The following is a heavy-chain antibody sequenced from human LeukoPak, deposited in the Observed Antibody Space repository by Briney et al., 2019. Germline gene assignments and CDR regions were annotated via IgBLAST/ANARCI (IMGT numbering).Heavy chain of an antibody. CDR3: ARVMYYYGSGQAYYFDY. CDR1: GGSISSYY. V-gene: IGHV4-4*07. CDR2: IYTSGST. Sequence: SETLSLTCTVSGGSISSYYWSWIRQPAGKGLEWIGRIYTSGSTNYNPSLKSRVTMSVDTSKNQFSLKLSSVTAADTAVYYCARVMYYYGSGQAYYFDYWGQGTLVTVSS. D-gene: IGHD3-10*01. J-gene: IGHJ4*02.